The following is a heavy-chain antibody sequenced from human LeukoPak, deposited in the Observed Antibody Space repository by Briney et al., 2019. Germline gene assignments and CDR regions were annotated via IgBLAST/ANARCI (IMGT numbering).Heavy chain of an antibody. V-gene: IGHV4-59*01. J-gene: IGHJ4*02. CDR2: IYYSGST. CDR3: ARTVPAAHFDY. Sequence: SETLSLTCTVSGGSISSYYRSWIRQPPGKGLEWIGYIYYSGSTNYNPSLKSRVTISVDTSKNQFSLKLSSVTAADTAVYYCARTVPAAHFDYWGQGTLVTVSS. D-gene: IGHD2-2*01. CDR1: GGSISSYY.